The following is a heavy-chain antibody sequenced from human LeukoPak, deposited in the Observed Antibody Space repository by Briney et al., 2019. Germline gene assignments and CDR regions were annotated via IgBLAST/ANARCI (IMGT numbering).Heavy chain of an antibody. D-gene: IGHD2-2*01. J-gene: IGHJ4*02. V-gene: IGHV3-48*01. CDR2: ISGSGTII. CDR1: AFTISASG. CDR3: ARDSRSHCSSTACYGPYFDY. Sequence: GSLRLSCAASAFTISASGMSWVRQTSGKGLEWISYISGSGTIIYYADSVKGRFTISRDSAKNSLFLQMNSLRAEDTAVYYCARDSRSHCSSTACYGPYFDYWGQGTLVTVSS.